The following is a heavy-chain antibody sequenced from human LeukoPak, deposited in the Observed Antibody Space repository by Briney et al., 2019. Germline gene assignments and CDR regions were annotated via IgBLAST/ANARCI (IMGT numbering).Heavy chain of an antibody. CDR1: GFTFSRYW. V-gene: IGHV3-74*01. CDR2: INNDGSNT. Sequence: GGSLRLSCAASGFTFSRYWMHWVRHAPGKGLVRVSRINNDGSNTYYADSVKGRFTISRDNAKNTLYLQMDGLRAEDTALYYCARYGTDPFDIWGQGTLVTVSS. J-gene: IGHJ3*02. CDR3: ARYGTDPFDI. D-gene: IGHD4-17*01.